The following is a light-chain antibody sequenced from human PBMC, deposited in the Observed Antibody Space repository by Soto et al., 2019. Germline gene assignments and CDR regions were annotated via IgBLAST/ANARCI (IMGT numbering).Light chain of an antibody. CDR2: GAS. CDR1: QSITSNY. V-gene: IGKV3-20*01. CDR3: QKYGSSPPIT. J-gene: IGKJ5*01. Sequence: NVLKQSPGTLSLSPGERATLSCRSSQSITSNYIAWYQQKPGQAPRLLIYGASSRARGIPDRFSGSGSGTDFTLTISRLEPEDFAVYYCQKYGSSPPITFGQVTRLEI.